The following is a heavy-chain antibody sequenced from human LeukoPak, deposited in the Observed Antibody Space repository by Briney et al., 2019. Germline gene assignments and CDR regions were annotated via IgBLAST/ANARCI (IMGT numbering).Heavy chain of an antibody. Sequence: SETLSLTCTVSGGSISSYYWSWIRQPPGKGLEWIGYIYYSGSTNYNPSLKSRVTISVDTSKNQFSLKLSSVTAADTAVYYCAREDSSSDRNTGYFDLWGRGTLVTVSS. V-gene: IGHV4-59*01. CDR1: GGSISSYY. CDR2: IYYSGST. D-gene: IGHD6-6*01. J-gene: IGHJ2*01. CDR3: AREDSSSDRNTGYFDL.